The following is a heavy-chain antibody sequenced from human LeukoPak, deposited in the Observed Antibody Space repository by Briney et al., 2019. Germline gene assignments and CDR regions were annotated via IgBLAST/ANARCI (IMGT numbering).Heavy chain of an antibody. CDR3: ARGDILTGYYKYYFDS. CDR2: IIPIFGTA. V-gene: IGHV1-69*01. D-gene: IGHD3-9*01. CDR1: GGTFSSYA. Sequence: SVKVSCKASGGTFSSYAISWVRQAPGQGLEWMGGIIPIFGTANYAQKFQGRVTITADESTSTAYMELSSLRSEDTAVYYCARGDILTGYYKYYFDSWGQGTLVTVSS. J-gene: IGHJ4*02.